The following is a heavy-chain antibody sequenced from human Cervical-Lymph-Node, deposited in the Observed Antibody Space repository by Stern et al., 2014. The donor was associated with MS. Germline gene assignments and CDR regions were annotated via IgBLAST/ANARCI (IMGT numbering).Heavy chain of an antibody. Sequence: VQLVESGGGVVQPGRSLRLSCAASGFTFSSHAIHWVRQAPGTGLEWVAVIWSDGNNKYYVDSVKGRFTIFRDNSQNTVYLQMNTLRAEDTAVYYCARDRDTSAYYWGYDAFDFWGQGTMVTVSS. CDR3: ARDRDTSAYYWGYDAFDF. CDR1: GFTFSSHA. V-gene: IGHV3-33*01. J-gene: IGHJ3*01. D-gene: IGHD3-22*01. CDR2: IWSDGNNK.